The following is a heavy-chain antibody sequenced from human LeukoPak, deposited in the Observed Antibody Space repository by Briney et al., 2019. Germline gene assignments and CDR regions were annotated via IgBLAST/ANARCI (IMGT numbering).Heavy chain of an antibody. J-gene: IGHJ5*02. D-gene: IGHD3-3*01. CDR1: GGSISSYY. CDR2: IYYNGST. Sequence: SETLSLTCTVSGGSISSYYWSWIRQPPGKGLEWIGYIYYNGSTNYNPSLKSRVTISVDTSKNQFSLKLSSVTAADTAVYYCARAQGDFWSGSCWFDPWGQGTPVTVPS. CDR3: ARAQGDFWSGSCWFDP. V-gene: IGHV4-59*01.